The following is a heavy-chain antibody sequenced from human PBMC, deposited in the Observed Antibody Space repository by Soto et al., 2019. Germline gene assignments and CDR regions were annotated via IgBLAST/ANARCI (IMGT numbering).Heavy chain of an antibody. CDR1: VYTFTSYY. V-gene: IGHV1-46*01. CDR2: INPSGGST. Sequence: ASVKVSCKASVYTFTSYYMHWVRQAPGQGLEWMGIINPSGGSTSYAQKFQGRVTMTRDTSTSTVYMELSSLRSEDTAVYYCARDRTQRIWFGEYNVYDAFDIWGQGTMVTVSS. D-gene: IGHD3-10*01. CDR3: ARDRTQRIWFGEYNVYDAFDI. J-gene: IGHJ3*02.